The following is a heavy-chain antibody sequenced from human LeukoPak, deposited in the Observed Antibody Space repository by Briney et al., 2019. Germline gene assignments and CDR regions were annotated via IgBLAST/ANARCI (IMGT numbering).Heavy chain of an antibody. V-gene: IGHV4-30-4*08. CDR1: GGSISSGDYY. Sequence: ASQTLSLTCTVSGGSISSGDYYWSWIRQPPGKGLEWIGYIYYSGSTYYNPSLKSRVTMSVDTSKNQFSLKLSSVTAADTAVYYCASRFWSGYLFDYWGQGTLVTVSS. CDR2: IYYSGST. J-gene: IGHJ4*02. D-gene: IGHD3-3*01. CDR3: ASRFWSGYLFDY.